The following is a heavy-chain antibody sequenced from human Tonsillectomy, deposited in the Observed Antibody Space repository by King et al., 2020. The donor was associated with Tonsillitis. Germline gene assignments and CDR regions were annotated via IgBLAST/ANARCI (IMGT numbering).Heavy chain of an antibody. CDR2: IKQDGSEK. CDR3: AIHPAGESPFVY. D-gene: IGHD3-16*01. J-gene: IGHJ4*02. Sequence: QLVQSGGGLVQPGGSLRLSCAASGFTFSSYWMSWVRQAPGKGLEWVANIKQDGSEKYYVDSVKGRFTISRDNAKISLYLQMNSLRAEDTAVYYCAIHPAGESPFVYWGQGTLVTVSS. V-gene: IGHV3-7*01. CDR1: GFTFSSYW.